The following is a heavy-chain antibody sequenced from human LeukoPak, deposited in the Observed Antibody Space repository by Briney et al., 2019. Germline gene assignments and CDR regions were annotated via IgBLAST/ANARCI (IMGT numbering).Heavy chain of an antibody. V-gene: IGHV3-23*01. D-gene: IGHD3-10*01. Sequence: PGGSLRLSRAASGFTFSSYAMTWVRQAPGKGLEWVSLISGSGGTTDYADSVKGRFTISRDNSKNTLYLQMNSLRAEDTAVYYCAKDRLLWFGESQDLFDYWGQGTLVTVSS. J-gene: IGHJ4*02. CDR2: ISGSGGTT. CDR3: AKDRLLWFGESQDLFDY. CDR1: GFTFSSYA.